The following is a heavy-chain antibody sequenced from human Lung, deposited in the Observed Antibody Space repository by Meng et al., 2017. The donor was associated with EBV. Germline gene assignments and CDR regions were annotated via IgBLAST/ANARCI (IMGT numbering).Heavy chain of an antibody. V-gene: IGHV3-23*04. D-gene: IGHD6-19*01. CDR3: AKLEPTGIAVAGKVCWFDP. J-gene: IGHJ5*02. CDR2: ISGSGGST. Sequence: EVQLVESGGGLVQPGGSLRLCCAASGFTFSSYAMSWVRQAPGKGLEWVSAISGSGGSTYYADSVKGRFTISRDNSKNTLYLQMNSLRAEDTAVYYCAKLEPTGIAVAGKVCWFDPWGQGTLVNVSS. CDR1: GFTFSSYA.